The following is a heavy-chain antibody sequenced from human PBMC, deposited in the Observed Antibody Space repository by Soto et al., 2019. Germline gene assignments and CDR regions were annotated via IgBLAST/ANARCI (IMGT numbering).Heavy chain of an antibody. J-gene: IGHJ3*02. CDR1: GFTFSSYA. V-gene: IGHV3-23*01. CDR3: VAGDGDYVYTFAI. Sequence: EVQLLDSGGGLVQPGGSLRLSCAASGFTFSSYAMNWVRQAPGKGLEWVSAITGSGTSTDYADSVKGRFTMSRDNSKNTLNLQLNSLIAEDTAVYYCVAGDGDYVYTFAIWGPGKMVSGSS. D-gene: IGHD4-17*01. CDR2: ITGSGTST.